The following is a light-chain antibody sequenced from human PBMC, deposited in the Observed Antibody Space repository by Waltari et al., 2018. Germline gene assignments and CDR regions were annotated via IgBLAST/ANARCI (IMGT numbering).Light chain of an antibody. CDR2: WAS. J-gene: IGKJ5*01. CDR1: QSILYTSNDKNY. CDR3: QQYFNSPIA. V-gene: IGKV4-1*01. Sequence: DIVMTQSPDSLLVSLGERATISCTSSQSILYTSNDKNYLAWYQQKAGQPPRLLVHWASSRESGVPDRFRGSGSGTDFTLTISNLQPEDVAFYWCQQYFNSPIAFGQGTRLEIK.